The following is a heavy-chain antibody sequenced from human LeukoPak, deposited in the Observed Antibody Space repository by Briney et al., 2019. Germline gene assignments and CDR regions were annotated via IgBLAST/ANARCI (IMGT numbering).Heavy chain of an antibody. D-gene: IGHD6-6*01. CDR2: IYYSGST. CDR3: ARHVSIAARPFYYYYGMDV. CDR1: GGSISSGGYY. V-gene: IGHV4-31*03. J-gene: IGHJ6*02. Sequence: SETLSLTCTVSGGSISSGGYYWSWIRQHPGKGLEWIGYIYYSGSTYYNPSLKSRVTISVDTSKNQFSLKLSSVTAADTAVYYCARHVSIAARPFYYYYGMDVWGQGTTVTVSS.